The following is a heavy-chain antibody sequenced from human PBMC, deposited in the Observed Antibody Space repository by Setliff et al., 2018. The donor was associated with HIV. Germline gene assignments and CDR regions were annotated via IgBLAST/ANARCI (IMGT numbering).Heavy chain of an antibody. CDR1: GYTFTDYF. CDR3: ATIRAYYYDSSGQEYFQH. V-gene: IGHV1-69*06. D-gene: IGHD3-22*01. Sequence: SVKVSCKSSGYTFTDYFIHWVRQAPGQGLEWMGGIIPIFGTANYAQKFQGRVTMTEDTSTDTAYMELSSLTSEDTAMYYCATIRAYYYDSSGQEYFQHWGHGSLVTVSS. J-gene: IGHJ1*01. CDR2: IIPIFGTA.